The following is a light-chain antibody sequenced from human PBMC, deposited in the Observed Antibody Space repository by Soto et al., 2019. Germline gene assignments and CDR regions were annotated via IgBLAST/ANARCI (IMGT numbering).Light chain of an antibody. Sequence: AIQLTQSPSSLSASVGDRVTITCRASQGISSALAWYQQKPGTAPKLLIYDASSLESGVPSRFSGSGSGTVFTLTISSLQPEDFATYYCQQLNSYPPFGGGTKVDIK. J-gene: IGKJ4*01. CDR2: DAS. CDR1: QGISSA. CDR3: QQLNSYPP. V-gene: IGKV1-13*02.